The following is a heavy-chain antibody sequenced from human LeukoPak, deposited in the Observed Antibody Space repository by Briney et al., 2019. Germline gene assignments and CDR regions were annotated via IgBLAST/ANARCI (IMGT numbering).Heavy chain of an antibody. CDR2: IGDGGGST. Sequence: PGGSLRLSCAASGITLTTYAMRWVRQAPGKGLEWVSAIGDGGGSTYYADSVKGRFTISRDNSKNTLYLQMNSLRAEDTAVYYCAKVLSGTLTFDHWCQGTLVTVSS. D-gene: IGHD3-10*01. J-gene: IGHJ4*02. V-gene: IGHV3-23*01. CDR3: AKVLSGTLTFDH. CDR1: GITLTTYA.